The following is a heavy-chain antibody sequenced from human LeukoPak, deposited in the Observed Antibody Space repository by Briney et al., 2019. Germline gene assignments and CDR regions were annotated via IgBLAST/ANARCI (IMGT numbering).Heavy chain of an antibody. V-gene: IGHV3-33*01. CDR3: ARGVSYTSSWYLYKWFGP. CDR2: ISYDGINQ. D-gene: IGHD6-13*01. J-gene: IGHJ5*02. Sequence: GRSLRLSCAASGFTFSTYDIHWVCQAPGKGLEWVALISYDGINQYYVDSVKGRFTISRDNSKNTLYLQMSSLRAEDTAVYYCARGVSYTSSWYLYKWFGPLGQGTLVTVSS. CDR1: GFTFSTYD.